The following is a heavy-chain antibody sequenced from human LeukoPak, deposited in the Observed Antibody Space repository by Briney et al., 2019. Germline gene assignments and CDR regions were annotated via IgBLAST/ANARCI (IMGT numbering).Heavy chain of an antibody. CDR2: IYYSGST. J-gene: IGHJ4*02. CDR1: GVSISSYY. Sequence: KPSETLSLTCTVSGVSISSYYWSWIRQPPGKGLEWIGYIYYSGSTNYNPSLKSRVTISVDTSKNQFSLKLSSVTAADTAVYYCATSGHYWGQGTLVTVSS. CDR3: ATSGHY. V-gene: IGHV4-59*01.